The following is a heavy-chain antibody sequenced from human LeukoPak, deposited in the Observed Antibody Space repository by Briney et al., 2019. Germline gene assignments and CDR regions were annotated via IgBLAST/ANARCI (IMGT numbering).Heavy chain of an antibody. CDR3: ASGRLWLGKHRDLDY. Sequence: GESLKISCKGSGYRFTSYWIGWVRQMPGKGLEWMGIIYPSDSDTRYSPSFQGQVTISADKSITTAYLQWSSLKASDTAMYYCASGRLWLGKHRDLDYGGRGPLLTVSS. CDR1: GYRFTSYW. J-gene: IGHJ4*02. D-gene: IGHD3-16*01. CDR2: IYPSDSDT. V-gene: IGHV5-51*01.